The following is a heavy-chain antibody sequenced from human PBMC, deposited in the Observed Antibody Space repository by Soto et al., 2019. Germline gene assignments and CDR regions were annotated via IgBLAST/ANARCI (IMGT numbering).Heavy chain of an antibody. D-gene: IGHD1-20*01. CDR3: AKDKGYNWNDVAAFDI. V-gene: IGHV3-9*01. CDR2: ISRHSGSM. CDR1: GFTFHDFA. J-gene: IGHJ3*02. Sequence: VPLVESGGGLVQPGKSLRISCAASGFTFHDFAMHWVRQAPGKGLEWVSGISRHSGSMGYADSVNGRVTISRDNAMNSLYLQMNSLRAEDTALYYCAKDKGYNWNDVAAFDIWGQGTMVTVSS.